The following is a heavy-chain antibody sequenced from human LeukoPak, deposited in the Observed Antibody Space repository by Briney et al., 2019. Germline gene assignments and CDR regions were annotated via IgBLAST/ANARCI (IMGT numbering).Heavy chain of an antibody. Sequence: ASVKVSCKASGYTFTSYAMHWVRQAPGQRLEWMGWINAGNGNTKYSQKFQGRVTITRDTSASTAYMELSSLGSEDTAVYYCARDPELTYYYGSGSYRSTQDDYWGQGTLVTVSS. CDR2: INAGNGNT. CDR3: ARDPELTYYYGSGSYRSTQDDY. J-gene: IGHJ4*02. V-gene: IGHV1-3*01. D-gene: IGHD3-10*01. CDR1: GYTFTSYA.